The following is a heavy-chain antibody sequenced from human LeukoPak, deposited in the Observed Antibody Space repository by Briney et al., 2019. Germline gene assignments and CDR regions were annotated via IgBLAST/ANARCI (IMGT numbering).Heavy chain of an antibody. V-gene: IGHV4-31*03. CDR1: GGSISSGGYY. J-gene: IGHJ4*02. Sequence: SETLSLTCSVSGGSISSGGYYWSWIRQHPGKDLEWIGYIYYSGSTYYNPSLKSRVAISVDTSKNQFSLKLSSVTAADTAVYYCARGRSSPRYWGQGTLVTVSS. CDR3: ARGRSSPRY. CDR2: IYYSGST. D-gene: IGHD6-13*01.